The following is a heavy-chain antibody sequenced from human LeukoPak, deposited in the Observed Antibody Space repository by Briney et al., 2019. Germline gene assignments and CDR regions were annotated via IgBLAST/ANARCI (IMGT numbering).Heavy chain of an antibody. CDR1: GLTFSSYW. CDR2: IESDGSST. Sequence: GGSLRLSCAASGLTFSSYWMHWVRQAPGKGLAWVSHIESDGSSTSYADSVKGRFTISRDNAKNTLYLQMNSLRAEDTAVYYCARDGIDALAIWGQGTMVTVSS. J-gene: IGHJ3*02. CDR3: ARDGIDALAI. V-gene: IGHV3-74*01.